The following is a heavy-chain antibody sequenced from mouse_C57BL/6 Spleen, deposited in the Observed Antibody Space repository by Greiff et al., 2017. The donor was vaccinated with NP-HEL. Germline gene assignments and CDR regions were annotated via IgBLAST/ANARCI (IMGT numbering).Heavy chain of an antibody. CDR1: GYTFTSYW. D-gene: IGHD3-2*01. J-gene: IGHJ4*01. CDR3: ARGDSSVDAMDY. CDR2: IYPGSGST. V-gene: IGHV1-55*01. Sequence: QVQLQQPGAELVKPGASVKMSCKASGYTFTSYWITWVKQRPGQGLEWIGDIYPGSGSTNYNEKFKSKATLTVDTSSSTAYMQLSSLTSEDSAVYYCARGDSSVDAMDYWGQGTSVTVSS.